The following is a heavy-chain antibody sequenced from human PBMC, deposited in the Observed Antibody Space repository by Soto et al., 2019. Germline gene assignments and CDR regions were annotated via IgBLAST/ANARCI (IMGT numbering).Heavy chain of an antibody. CDR3: AKAGRGYFYGSGSYWGYFDY. J-gene: IGHJ4*02. Sequence: EVQLLESGGGLVQPGGSLRLSCAASGFTFTNYPMTWVRQAPGTGLEWVSSISGSGGSTYYADSVKGRLTISSDNSKNTLYLEMNSLRAEDTAVYYCAKAGRGYFYGSGSYWGYFDYWGQGTLVTVSS. V-gene: IGHV3-23*01. CDR1: GFTFTNYP. CDR2: ISGSGGST. D-gene: IGHD3-10*01.